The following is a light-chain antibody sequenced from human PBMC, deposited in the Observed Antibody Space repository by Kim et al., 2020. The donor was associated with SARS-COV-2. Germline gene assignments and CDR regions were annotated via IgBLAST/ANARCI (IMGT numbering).Light chain of an antibody. CDR2: SNN. CDR3: ATWDSSLIALV. J-gene: IGLJ2*01. CDR1: TSNVGSTT. V-gene: IGLV1-44*01. Sequence: QRVTRSCSGSTSNVGSTTVSCYQQLPGTAPKLLLDSNNQRPAGGPDRFSGSKSGTSASLAISGLQSEYEADYYCATWDSSLIALVFGGGTKLTVL.